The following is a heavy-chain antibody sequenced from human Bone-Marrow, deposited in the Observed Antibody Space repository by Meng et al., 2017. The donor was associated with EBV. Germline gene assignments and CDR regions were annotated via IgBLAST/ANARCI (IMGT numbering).Heavy chain of an antibody. CDR1: GFTFSSYS. Sequence: EVQLVESGGXLVKPGGSLRLSRAASGFTFSSYSMNWVRQAPGKGLEWVSSISSSSSYIYYADSVKGRFTISRDNAKNSLYLQMNSLRAEDTAVYYCARGANYYGSGSRDYWGQGTLVTVSS. V-gene: IGHV3-21*01. CDR2: ISSSSSYI. J-gene: IGHJ4*02. D-gene: IGHD3-10*01. CDR3: ARGANYYGSGSRDY.